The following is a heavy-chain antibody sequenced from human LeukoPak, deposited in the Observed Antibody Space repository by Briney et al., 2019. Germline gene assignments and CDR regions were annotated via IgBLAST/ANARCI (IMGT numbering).Heavy chain of an antibody. J-gene: IGHJ5*02. CDR1: GGSISSGGYY. CDR2: IYYSGST. CDR3: ARERAYGNKGWFDP. V-gene: IGHV4-31*03. Sequence: PSQTLSLTCTVSGGSISSGGYYWSWIRQHPGMGLEWIGYIYYSGSTYYNPSLKSRVTISVDTSKNQFSLRLSSVTAVDTAVYYCARERAYGNKGWFDPWGQGTLVTVSS. D-gene: IGHD2/OR15-2a*01.